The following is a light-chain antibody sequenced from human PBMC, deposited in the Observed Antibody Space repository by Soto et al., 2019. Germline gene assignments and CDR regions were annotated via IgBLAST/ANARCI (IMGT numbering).Light chain of an antibody. J-gene: IGLJ1*01. CDR2: EVS. V-gene: IGLV2-14*01. Sequence: QSVLTQPASVSGSPGQSITISCTGTSSDVGGYNYVSWYQHHPGRAPKLMIYEVSTRPSGVSNRFSGSKSGNTASLTISGLQAEDEADYYCISYKSSTPFVFGIAPKVTVL. CDR3: ISYKSSTPFV. CDR1: SSDVGGYNY.